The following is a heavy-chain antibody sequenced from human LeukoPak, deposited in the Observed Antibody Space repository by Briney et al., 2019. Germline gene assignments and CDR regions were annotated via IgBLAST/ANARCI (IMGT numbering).Heavy chain of an antibody. CDR3: ARIRPVTTGLKGYYFDY. Sequence: ASMKVSCKTSGYTFSSYEINWVRQATGRGLEWVGWMNPKTGKTAYARNLQGRVTITRDTSISTAYMDLSGLRSEDTAVYYCARIRPVTTGLKGYYFDYWGQGTLVTVSS. J-gene: IGHJ4*02. D-gene: IGHD1-1*01. CDR2: MNPKTGKT. CDR1: GYTFSSYE. V-gene: IGHV1-8*01.